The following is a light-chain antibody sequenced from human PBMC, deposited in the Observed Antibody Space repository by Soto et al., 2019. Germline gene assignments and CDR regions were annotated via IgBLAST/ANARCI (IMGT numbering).Light chain of an antibody. J-gene: IGKJ1*01. CDR2: DAS. CDR1: QSISGW. Sequence: DIKMTQSPSTLSASVGDRVIITCRTSQSISGWLAWYQQKPGKAPKLLIYDASSLESGVPSRFSGSGSGTEFTLAISSLQPDDFATYYCQQYNSYAGWTFGQGTKVDI. CDR3: QQYNSYAGWT. V-gene: IGKV1-5*01.